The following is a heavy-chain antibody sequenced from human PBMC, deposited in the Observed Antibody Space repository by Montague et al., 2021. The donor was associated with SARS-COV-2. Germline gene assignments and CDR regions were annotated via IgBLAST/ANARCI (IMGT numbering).Heavy chain of an antibody. Sequence: PVLVKPTQTLTLTCSFSGFSPRTGGVGVGWFRQPPEKALECLALIYWNDNERYTPSLRTRLPITKDNSNNQMSPIMTNVDPVDTGTYYCAYFSTAVSTGYFDPWGPGHRVTVSS. CDR1: GFSPRTGGVG. V-gene: IGHV2-5*04. CDR2: IYWNDNE. D-gene: IGHD5/OR15-5a*01. J-gene: IGHJ5*02. CDR3: AYFSTAVSTGYFDP.